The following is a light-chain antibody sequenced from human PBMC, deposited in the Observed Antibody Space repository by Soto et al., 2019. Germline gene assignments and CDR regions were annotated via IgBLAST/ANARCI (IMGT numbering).Light chain of an antibody. J-gene: IGKJ1*01. Sequence: EIVMTQSPATLSVSPGERATLSCRASQSVSSNLAWYQQKPGQAPRLLIYGASTRATGIPARFRGSGSGTEFTLHISSLQSEDFAVYYCQQYNNWPRTFGQGTKVEIK. CDR1: QSVSSN. CDR3: QQYNNWPRT. CDR2: GAS. V-gene: IGKV3-15*01.